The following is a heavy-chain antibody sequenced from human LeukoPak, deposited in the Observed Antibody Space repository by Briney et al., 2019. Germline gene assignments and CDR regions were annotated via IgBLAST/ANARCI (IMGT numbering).Heavy chain of an antibody. D-gene: IGHD3-22*01. Sequence: PGGSLRLSCAASGFTFSSYSMNWVRQAPGKGLEWVSSISSSSSYIYYADSVKGRFTISRDNAKNSLYLQMNSLKTEDTAVYYCTRGYYHNSDYYFYWGQGTLVTVSS. CDR2: ISSSSSYI. V-gene: IGHV3-21*03. J-gene: IGHJ4*02. CDR1: GFTFSSYS. CDR3: TRGYYHNSDYYFY.